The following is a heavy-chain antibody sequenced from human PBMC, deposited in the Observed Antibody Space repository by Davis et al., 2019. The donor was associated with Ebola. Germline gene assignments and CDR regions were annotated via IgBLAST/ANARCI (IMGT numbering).Heavy chain of an antibody. D-gene: IGHD2-15*01. J-gene: IGHJ4*02. V-gene: IGHV3-66*01. CDR2: IYSGGST. Sequence: PGGSLRLSCAASGFTVSSNYMSWVRQAPGKGLEWVSVIYSGGSTYYADSVKGRFTISRDNSKNTLYLQMNSLRAEDTAVYYCARALVAATLVDYFDYWGQGTLVTVSS. CDR1: GFTVSSNY. CDR3: ARALVAATLVDYFDY.